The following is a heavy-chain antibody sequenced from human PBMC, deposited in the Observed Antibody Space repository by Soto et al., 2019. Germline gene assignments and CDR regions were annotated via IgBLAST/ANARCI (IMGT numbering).Heavy chain of an antibody. CDR1: GFTFSNYA. Sequence: EVQLLESGGGLVQPGGSLRLSCAPSGFTFSNYAMTWVRQAPGRDREWVSTISGSGGTTYYADSVKGRFTISRDNSQNTLYLQMNRLRAGDTAVYYCAKDPDYDFNYDMDVWGKGTKVSVSS. CDR3: AKDPDYDFNYDMDV. CDR2: ISGSGGTT. J-gene: IGHJ6*03. D-gene: IGHD3-3*01. V-gene: IGHV3-23*01.